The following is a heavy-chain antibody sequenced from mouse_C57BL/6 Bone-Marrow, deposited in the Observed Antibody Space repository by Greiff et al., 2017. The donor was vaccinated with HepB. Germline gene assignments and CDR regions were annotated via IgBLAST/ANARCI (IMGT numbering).Heavy chain of an antibody. CDR1: GFTFSSYA. Sequence: EVKLEESGGGLVKPGGSLKLSCAASGFTFSSYAMSWVRQTPEKRLEWVATISDGGSYTYYPDNVKGRFTISRDNAKNNLYLQMSHLKSEDTAMYYCARAFYYYGSRAIYYFDYWGQGTTLTVSS. CDR2: ISDGGSYT. V-gene: IGHV5-4*03. D-gene: IGHD1-1*01. CDR3: ARAFYYYGSRAIYYFDY. J-gene: IGHJ2*01.